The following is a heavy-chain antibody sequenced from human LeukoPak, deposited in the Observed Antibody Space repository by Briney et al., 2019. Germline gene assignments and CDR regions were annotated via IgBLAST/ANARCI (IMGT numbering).Heavy chain of an antibody. D-gene: IGHD1-26*01. J-gene: IGHJ5*02. Sequence: PSETLSLTCAVSGYSISSGYYWGWIRQPPGKGLEWIGSIYHSGSTYYNPSLKSRVTISVDTSKNQFSLKLSSVTAADTAVYYCARMGEGDWFDPWGQGTLVTVSS. CDR1: GYSISSGYY. V-gene: IGHV4-38-2*01. CDR2: IYHSGST. CDR3: ARMGEGDWFDP.